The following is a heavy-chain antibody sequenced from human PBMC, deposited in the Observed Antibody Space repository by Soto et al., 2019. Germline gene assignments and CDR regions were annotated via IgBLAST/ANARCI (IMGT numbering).Heavy chain of an antibody. Sequence: GGSLRLSCEASGLTFRTHAMSWVRQTPGKGLEWVSAISGSGDATHYADSVKGRFTISRDNSTNTVYLQLDSLRAEDTAVYYCANAGAGYCTGGHCYSYWGQGTLVTVSS. CDR2: ISGSGDAT. D-gene: IGHD2-15*01. CDR1: GLTFRTHA. J-gene: IGHJ4*02. CDR3: ANAGAGYCTGGHCYSY. V-gene: IGHV3-23*01.